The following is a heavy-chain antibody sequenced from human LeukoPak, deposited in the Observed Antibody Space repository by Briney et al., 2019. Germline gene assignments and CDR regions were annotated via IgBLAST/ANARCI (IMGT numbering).Heavy chain of an antibody. J-gene: IGHJ4*02. CDR1: GGTFSKYT. CDR3: AREGMVYYDSSGYPYYFDY. D-gene: IGHD3-22*01. CDR2: ITPLFGTA. Sequence: SVTVSCKASGGTFSKYTISWVRQRPGQGLEWMGGITPLFGTANYAQKFQGRVTITADESTSTAYKELSSLRSEDTAVYYCAREGMVYYDSSGYPYYFDYWGQGTLVTVSS. V-gene: IGHV1-69*13.